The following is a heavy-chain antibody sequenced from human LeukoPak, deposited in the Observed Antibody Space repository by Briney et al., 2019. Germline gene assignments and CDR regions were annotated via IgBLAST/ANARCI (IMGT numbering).Heavy chain of an antibody. D-gene: IGHD5-18*01. CDR3: ARRGYSYGYGMSL. Sequence: ASVKVSCKASGYTFTGYYMHWVRQAPGQGLEWMGRINPNSGGTNYAQKFQGRVTMTRDTSISTAYMELSRLRSDDTPVYYCARRGYSYGYGMSLWGQGTLVTVSS. CDR2: INPNSGGT. CDR1: GYTFTGYY. J-gene: IGHJ4*02. V-gene: IGHV1-2*06.